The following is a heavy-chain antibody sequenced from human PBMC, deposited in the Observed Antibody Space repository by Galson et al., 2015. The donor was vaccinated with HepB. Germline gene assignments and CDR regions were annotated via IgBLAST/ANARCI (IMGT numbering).Heavy chain of an antibody. CDR2: VSAYNGNK. V-gene: IGHV1-18*04. J-gene: IGHJ4*02. CDR1: GYTFTSYG. Sequence: CKASGYTFTSYGISWLRQAAGQGLGGGGGVSAYNGNKNYAQKLQGRVTMTTDTSTSTAYMELRSLRSDDTAVYYGARIEKGSIAVAGLLAYWGQGTLVTVSS. D-gene: IGHD6-19*01. CDR3: ARIEKGSIAVAGLLAY.